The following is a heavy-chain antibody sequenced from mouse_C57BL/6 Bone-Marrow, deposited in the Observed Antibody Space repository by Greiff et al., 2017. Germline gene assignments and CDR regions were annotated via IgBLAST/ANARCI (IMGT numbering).Heavy chain of an antibody. D-gene: IGHD1-1*01. V-gene: IGHV1-59*01. J-gene: IGHJ4*01. CDR1: GYTFTSYW. CDR2: IAPSDSYT. CDR3: SPNYGSSYGYAMDY. Sequence: VQLQQPGAELVRPGTSVKLSCKASGYTFTSYWMHWVKQRPGQGLEWIGVIAPSDSYTNYNQKFKGKATLTVDTSSSTAYMQLSSLTSEDSAVYYCSPNYGSSYGYAMDYWGQGTSVTVSS.